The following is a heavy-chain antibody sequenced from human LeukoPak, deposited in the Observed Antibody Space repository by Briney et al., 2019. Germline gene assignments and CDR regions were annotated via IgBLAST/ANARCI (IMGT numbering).Heavy chain of an antibody. D-gene: IGHD5-12*01. CDR3: ARVRGYSGYVLGYWLDP. Sequence: QPGGSLRLSCAASGFTFSSYDMNWVRQAPGKGLEWVSSISSGGYTIYYADSVKGRFTISRDNAKNSLFLQMNGLRAEDTAVYYCARVRGYSGYVLGYWLDPWGQGTLVTVSS. V-gene: IGHV3-48*03. J-gene: IGHJ5*02. CDR1: GFTFSSYD. CDR2: ISSGGYTI.